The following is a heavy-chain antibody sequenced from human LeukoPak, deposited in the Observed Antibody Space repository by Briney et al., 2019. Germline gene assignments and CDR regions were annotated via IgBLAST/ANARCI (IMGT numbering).Heavy chain of an antibody. J-gene: IGHJ6*02. CDR3: AKGKLDFWCGLHYSYYVMDV. V-gene: IGHV3-23*01. D-gene: IGHD3-3*01. CDR2: ISGGDNRT. Sequence: HPGGSLRLSCAASGVTSSRFVMSWVRQAPGKGLEWVSGISGGDNRTHYADSVKGRFAISRDNSKNTLYLQMNSLRAEDTAIYYCAKGKLDFWCGLHYSYYVMDVWGQGTTVTVSS. CDR1: GVTSSRFV.